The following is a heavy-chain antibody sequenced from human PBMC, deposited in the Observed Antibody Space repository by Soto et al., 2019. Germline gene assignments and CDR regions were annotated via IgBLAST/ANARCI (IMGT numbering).Heavy chain of an antibody. Sequence: QAQLQESGPGLVKPSQTLSLTCTVSGGSISSGGYYWNWIRQPPGKGLEWIGHIFNIGNTYYNPSLKSRVSISVDTSKNQFSLKVNSMTAADTAVYYCARQTTFDTASQWGQGTLVTVSS. CDR2: IFNIGNT. J-gene: IGHJ4*02. CDR3: ARQTTFDTASQ. V-gene: IGHV4-31*02. D-gene: IGHD5-18*01. CDR1: GGSISSGGYY.